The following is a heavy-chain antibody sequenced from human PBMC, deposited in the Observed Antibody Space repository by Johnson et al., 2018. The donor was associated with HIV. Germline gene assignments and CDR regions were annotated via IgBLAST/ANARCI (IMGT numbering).Heavy chain of an antibody. J-gene: IGHJ3*02. CDR3: AKLGGEDGFDI. CDR1: GFTFSDHA. CDR2: IRYDGRNK. V-gene: IGHV3-30*02. D-gene: IGHD2-21*01. Sequence: QVQLVESGGGVVHPGRSLRVSCAASGFTFSDHAIHWVRQAPGKGLEWVAFIRYDGRNKYYRDSVKGRFTISRDNSKYTLYLHMNSLRAEDTAVYYCAKLGGEDGFDIWGQGTMVTVSS.